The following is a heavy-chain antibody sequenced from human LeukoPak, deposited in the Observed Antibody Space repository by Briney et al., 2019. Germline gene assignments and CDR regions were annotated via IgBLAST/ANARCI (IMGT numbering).Heavy chain of an antibody. J-gene: IGHJ3*01. CDR3: ARVGCSDTDCYPRIYAFDL. CDR2: IYYSGST. Sequence: SETLSLTCTVSGGSISSSSYYWGWIRQPPGKGLGWNGSIYYSGSTYYNPSLKSRVTISVDTSKNQFSLKLSSVTAADTAVYYCARVGCSDTDCYPRIYAFDLWGQGTMVIVSS. V-gene: IGHV4-39*01. CDR1: GGSISSSSYY. D-gene: IGHD2-21*02.